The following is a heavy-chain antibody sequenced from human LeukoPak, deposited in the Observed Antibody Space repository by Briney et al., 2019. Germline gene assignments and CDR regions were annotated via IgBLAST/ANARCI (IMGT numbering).Heavy chain of an antibody. CDR2: ISDSGGSA. V-gene: IGHV3-23*01. CDR1: GFTFNTYA. CDR3: ARDYVPYGSGSYPAS. Sequence: GGSLRLSCAASGFTFNTYAMSWVRQAPGKGLEWVSAISDSGGSAYYADSVKGRFTISRDNSKNSLYLQMNSLRAEDTAVYYCARDYVPYGSGSYPASWGQGTLVTVSS. D-gene: IGHD3-10*01. J-gene: IGHJ5*02.